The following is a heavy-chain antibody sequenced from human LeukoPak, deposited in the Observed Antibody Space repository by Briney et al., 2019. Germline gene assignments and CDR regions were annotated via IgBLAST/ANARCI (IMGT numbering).Heavy chain of an antibody. J-gene: IGHJ4*02. CDR2: IYYSGST. Sequence: TSETLSLTCTVSGGSISSYYWSWIRQPPGKGLEWIGYIYYSGSTNYNPSLKSRVTISVDTSKNQFSLKLSSVTAADTAVYYCARVSGIQLWSFDYWGQGTLVTVSS. CDR1: GGSISSYY. D-gene: IGHD5-18*01. V-gene: IGHV4-59*01. CDR3: ARVSGIQLWSFDY.